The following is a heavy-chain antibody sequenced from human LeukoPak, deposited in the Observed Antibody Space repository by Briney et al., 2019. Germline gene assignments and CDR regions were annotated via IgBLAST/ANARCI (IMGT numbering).Heavy chain of an antibody. CDR1: GFTFSSYG. Sequence: PGGSLRLSCAASGFTFSSYGMHWVRQAAGKGLEWVAVISYDGSNKYYADSVKGRFTISRDNSKNTLYLQMNSLRAEDTAVYYCAKDAAVPPYYYYYGMDVWGQGTTVTVSS. CDR3: AKDAAVPPYYYYYGMDV. V-gene: IGHV3-30*18. J-gene: IGHJ6*02. CDR2: ISYDGSNK.